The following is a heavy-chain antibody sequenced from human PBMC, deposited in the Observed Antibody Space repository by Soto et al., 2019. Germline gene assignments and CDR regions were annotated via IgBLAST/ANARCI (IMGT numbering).Heavy chain of an antibody. V-gene: IGHV3-23*01. J-gene: IGHJ6*02. CDR3: AKGLQDIVVVPAAINYYYYGMDV. CDR1: GFTFSSYA. D-gene: IGHD2-2*01. Sequence: EVQLLESGGGLVQPGGSLRLSCAASGFTFSSYAMSWVRQAPGKGLEWVSAISGSGGSTYYADSVKGRFTISRDNSKNTRYLQMNSLRAEDTAVYYCAKGLQDIVVVPAAINYYYYGMDVWGQGTTVTVSS. CDR2: ISGSGGST.